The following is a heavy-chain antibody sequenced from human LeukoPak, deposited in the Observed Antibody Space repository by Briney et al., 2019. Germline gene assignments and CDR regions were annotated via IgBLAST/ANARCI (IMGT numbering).Heavy chain of an antibody. CDR1: GFSLRTSGGG. Sequence: SGPTLLYPTQSLTLTCTFSGFSLRTSGGGGGWIRQPPGKALKWLALIYWNDDKRYSPPLKSRLTITKDPSKNQVVLTMTNMDPVDTATYYCAHIARQQLPRAYYYYYMDVWGKGTTVTISS. CDR3: AHIARQQLPRAYYYYYMDV. J-gene: IGHJ6*03. V-gene: IGHV2-5*01. CDR2: IYWNDDK. D-gene: IGHD6-13*01.